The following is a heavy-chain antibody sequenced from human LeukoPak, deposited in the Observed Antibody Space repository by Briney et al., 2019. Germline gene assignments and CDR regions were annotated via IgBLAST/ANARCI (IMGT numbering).Heavy chain of an antibody. Sequence: LGGSLRLSCAASGFTFDDYAMHWVRQAPGKGLEWVSGISWNSGSIGYADSVKGRFTISRDNAKNSLYLQMNGLRAEDTALYYCARIAAAFDYWGQGTLVTVSS. CDR3: ARIAAAFDY. V-gene: IGHV3-9*01. J-gene: IGHJ4*02. CDR1: GFTFDDYA. D-gene: IGHD6-13*01. CDR2: ISWNSGSI.